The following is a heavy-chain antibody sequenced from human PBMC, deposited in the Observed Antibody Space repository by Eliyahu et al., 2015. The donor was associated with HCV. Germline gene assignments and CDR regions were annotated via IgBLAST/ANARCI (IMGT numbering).Heavy chain of an antibody. CDR3: ARHAAGTTADY. V-gene: IGHV4-59*08. CDR1: GGSISIYY. J-gene: IGHJ4*02. Sequence: QVQLQESGPGLVKPSETLSLTCTVSGGSISIYYWSWIRQPPGKGLEWIGYIYYSGSTYYNPSLKSRVTISVDTSKNQFSLKLSSVTAADTAVYYCARHAAGTTADYWGQGTLVTVSS. D-gene: IGHD1-1*01. CDR2: IYYSGST.